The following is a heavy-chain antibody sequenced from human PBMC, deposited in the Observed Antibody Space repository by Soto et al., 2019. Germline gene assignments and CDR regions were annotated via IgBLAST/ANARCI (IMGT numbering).Heavy chain of an antibody. Sequence: PGGSLSLSFAASGFTFSSYAMHWVRQAPGKGLEWVAVISYDGSNKYYADSVKGRFTISRDNSKNTLYLQMNSLRAEDTAVYYCARDRERLLIAVAGTFSFDPWGQGTRVTVSS. CDR1: GFTFSSYA. CDR2: ISYDGSNK. D-gene: IGHD6-19*01. J-gene: IGHJ5*02. CDR3: ARDRERLLIAVAGTFSFDP. V-gene: IGHV3-30-3*01.